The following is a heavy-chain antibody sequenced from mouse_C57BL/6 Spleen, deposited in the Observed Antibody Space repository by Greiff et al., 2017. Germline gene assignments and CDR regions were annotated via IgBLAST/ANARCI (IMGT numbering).Heavy chain of an antibody. Sequence: VQLQQSGAELVRPGASVTLSCKASGYTFTDYEMHWVKQTPVHGLEWIGAIDPETGGTAYNQKFKGKAILTADKSSSTAYMELRSLTSEDSAVYYCTRWGYGSSYAMDYWGQGTSVTVSS. CDR3: TRWGYGSSYAMDY. CDR2: IDPETGGT. V-gene: IGHV1-15*01. J-gene: IGHJ4*01. CDR1: GYTFTDYE. D-gene: IGHD1-1*01.